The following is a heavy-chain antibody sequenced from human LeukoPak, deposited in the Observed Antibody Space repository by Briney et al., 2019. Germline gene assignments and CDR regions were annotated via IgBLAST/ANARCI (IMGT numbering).Heavy chain of an antibody. D-gene: IGHD2-15*01. Sequence: GGSLRLSCAASGFPFNYAWMTWVRQAPGKGLEWVGRIKSKTDGGTTDYAAPVKGRFTISRDDSKNVLYLQMNSLKTEDTAVYYCATDLSSYCSGGNCFMSYWGQGTLVTVSS. CDR3: ATDLSSYCSGGNCFMSY. CDR2: IKSKTDGGTT. J-gene: IGHJ4*02. CDR1: GFPFNYAW. V-gene: IGHV3-15*01.